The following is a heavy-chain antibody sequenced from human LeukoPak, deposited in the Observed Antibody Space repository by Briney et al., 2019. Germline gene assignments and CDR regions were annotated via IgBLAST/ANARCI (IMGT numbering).Heavy chain of an antibody. D-gene: IGHD3-9*01. CDR3: ARSYYDITANYYYYGMDV. Sequence: GGSLRLSCAASGFTFSSYAMHWVRQAPGKGLEWVAVISYDGSNKYCADSVKGRFTISKDNSKNSLYLQMNSLRAEDTAVYYCARSYYDITANYYYYGMDVWDQGTTVTVSS. CDR1: GFTFSSYA. CDR2: ISYDGSNK. J-gene: IGHJ6*02. V-gene: IGHV3-30-3*01.